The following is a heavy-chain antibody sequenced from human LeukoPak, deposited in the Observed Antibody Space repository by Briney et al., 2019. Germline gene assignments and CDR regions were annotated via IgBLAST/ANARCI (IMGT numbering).Heavy chain of an antibody. CDR3: ARGPNYSSGYHHFDY. V-gene: IGHV4-59*01. CDR1: GGSISSYY. CDR2: IYYSGST. Sequence: SETLSLTCTVSGGSISSYYWSWIRQPPGKGLEWIGYIYYSGSTNYNPSLKSRVTISVDTSKNQFSLKLSSVTAADTAVYYCARGPNYSSGYHHFDYWGQGTLVTVSS. D-gene: IGHD3-22*01. J-gene: IGHJ4*02.